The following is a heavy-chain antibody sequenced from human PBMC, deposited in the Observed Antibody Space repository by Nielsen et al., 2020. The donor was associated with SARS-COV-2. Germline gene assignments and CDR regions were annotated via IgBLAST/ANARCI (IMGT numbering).Heavy chain of an antibody. Sequence: VRQAPGKGLEWVGRIKSKTDGGTTDYAAPVKGRFTISRDDSKNTLYLQMNSLKTEDTAVYYCTTDLVRGVSIEHDAFDIWGQGTMVTVSS. V-gene: IGHV3-15*01. CDR3: TTDLVRGVSIEHDAFDI. CDR2: IKSKTDGGTT. J-gene: IGHJ3*02. D-gene: IGHD3-10*01.